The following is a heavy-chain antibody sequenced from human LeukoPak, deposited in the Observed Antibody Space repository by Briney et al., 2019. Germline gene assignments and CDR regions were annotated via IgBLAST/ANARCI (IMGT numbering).Heavy chain of an antibody. Sequence: GGSLRLSCAASGFTFSSYSMNWARQAPEKGLEWVSSISSSSSYIYYADSVKGRFTISRDNAKNSLYLQMNSLRAEDTAVYYCARPSLITMVRGVIRSYYGMDVWGQGTTVTVSS. V-gene: IGHV3-21*01. CDR3: ARPSLITMVRGVIRSYYGMDV. D-gene: IGHD3-10*01. J-gene: IGHJ6*02. CDR2: ISSSSSYI. CDR1: GFTFSSYS.